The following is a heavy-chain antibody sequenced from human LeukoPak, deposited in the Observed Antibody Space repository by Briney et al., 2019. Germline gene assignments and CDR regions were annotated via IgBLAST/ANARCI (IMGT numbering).Heavy chain of an antibody. J-gene: IGHJ6*04. D-gene: IGHD6-13*01. CDR2: IEEDGSAK. Sequence: GRSLRPSCAASGFTSSNYVMFWVRPAPGKGLDWVASIEEDGSAKYYVGSVQCRFTISRDNAENSRFLQMNSLRAEDTAVYYCSRYTSSWHGLDDWGEGSTVTVSS. CDR3: SRYTSSWHGLDD. CDR1: GFTSSNYV. V-gene: IGHV3-7*04.